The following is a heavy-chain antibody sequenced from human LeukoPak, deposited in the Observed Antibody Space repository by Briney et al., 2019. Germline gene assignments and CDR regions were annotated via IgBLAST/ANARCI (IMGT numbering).Heavy chain of an antibody. J-gene: IGHJ4*02. CDR2: INPNSGDT. V-gene: IGHV1-2*06. CDR3: ARDYCSSTSCLFDY. D-gene: IGHD2-2*01. Sequence: ASAKVSCKASGYTFTGYHIHWVRQAPGQGLEWMGRINPNSGDTNYAQKFQGRVTMTRDTSISTAYMELSRLRSDDTAVYYCARDYCSSTSCLFDYWGQGTLVTVSS. CDR1: GYTFTGYH.